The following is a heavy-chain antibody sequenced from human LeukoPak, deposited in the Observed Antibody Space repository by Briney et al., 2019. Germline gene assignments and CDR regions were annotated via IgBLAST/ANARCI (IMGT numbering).Heavy chain of an antibody. CDR1: GYGFTSYW. CDR2: IYPGDSDT. Sequence: GESLKISCKGSGYGFTSYWIGWVRQMPGKGLEWMGIIYPGDSDTRYSPSFQGQVTISADKSISTAYLQWSSLKASDTAMYYCARSHCGGDCYSLSPYWYFDLWGRGTLVTVSS. D-gene: IGHD2-21*02. CDR3: ARSHCGGDCYSLSPYWYFDL. V-gene: IGHV5-51*01. J-gene: IGHJ2*01.